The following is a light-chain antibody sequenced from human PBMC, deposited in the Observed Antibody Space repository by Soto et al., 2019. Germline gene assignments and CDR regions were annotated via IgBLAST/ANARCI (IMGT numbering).Light chain of an antibody. CDR1: SSNIGAGYD. Sequence: QSVLTQPPSVSGAPGQRVTISCTGSSSNIGAGYDVHWYQQLPGTAPKLLIYGDSNRPSGVPDRFSGSKSGTSASLAITGLQAEDEAEYHCQSYDSSLSGVVFGAGTQLTVL. CDR2: GDS. CDR3: QSYDSSLSGVV. J-gene: IGLJ2*01. V-gene: IGLV1-40*01.